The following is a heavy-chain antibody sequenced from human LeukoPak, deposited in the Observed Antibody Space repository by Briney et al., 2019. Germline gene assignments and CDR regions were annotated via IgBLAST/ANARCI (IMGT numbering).Heavy chain of an antibody. CDR2: IHTSGST. V-gene: IGHV4-4*07. D-gene: IGHD2-15*01. J-gene: IGHJ4*02. CDR3: ARVICSGGSCRFDY. CDR1: RGSISSYY. Sequence: SETLSLTCTVSRGSISSYYWSWIRQPPGKGLEWIGRIHTSGSTNYNPSLKSRVTMSVDTSKNQFSLKLSSVTAADTAVYYCARVICSGGSCRFDYWGQGTLVTVSS.